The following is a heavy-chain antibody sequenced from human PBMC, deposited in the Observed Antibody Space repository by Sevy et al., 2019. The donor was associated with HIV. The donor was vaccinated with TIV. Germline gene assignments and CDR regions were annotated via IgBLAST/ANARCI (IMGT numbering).Heavy chain of an antibody. J-gene: IGHJ6*02. CDR3: AKDLASGDTMDV. V-gene: IGHV3-30*18. D-gene: IGHD3-10*01. CDR1: GFTFSSYG. CDR2: ISYDGSNK. Sequence: GGSLRLSCAASGFTFSSYGMHWVRQAPGKGLEGVAVISYDGSNKYYADSVKGRFTISRDNSKNTLYLQMNSLRAEDTAVYYCAKDLASGDTMDVWGQGTTVTVSS.